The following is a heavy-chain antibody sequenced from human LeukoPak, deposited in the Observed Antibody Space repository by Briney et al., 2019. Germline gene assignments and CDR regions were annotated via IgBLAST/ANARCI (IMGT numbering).Heavy chain of an antibody. CDR2: IRYDGSRK. V-gene: IGHV3-33*01. CDR1: GFTFSNYG. J-gene: IGHJ6*02. CDR3: AREVRFLEWLSLRYGMDV. Sequence: GGSLRLSCAASGFTFSNYGMHRVRQAPGKGLEWVAVIRYDGSRKYYADSVKGRFTISRDNSNNTLYIQMNSLRAEDTVMYYGAREVRFLEWLSLRYGMDVWGQGTTVTVSS. D-gene: IGHD3-3*01.